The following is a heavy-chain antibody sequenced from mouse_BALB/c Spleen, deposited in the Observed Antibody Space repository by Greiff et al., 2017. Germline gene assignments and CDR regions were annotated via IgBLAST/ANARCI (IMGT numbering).Heavy chain of an antibody. V-gene: IGHV1S137*01. J-gene: IGHJ1*01. CDR1: GYTFTDYA. D-gene: IGHD2-4*01. CDR3: ARGGYDYDVGYFDV. Sequence: QVQLQQSGAELVRPGVSVKISCKGSGYTFTDYAMHWVKQSHAKSLEWIGVISTYYGDASYNQKFKGKATMTVDKSSSTAYMELARLTSEDSAIYYCARGGYDYDVGYFDVWGAGTTVTVSS. CDR2: ISTYYGDA.